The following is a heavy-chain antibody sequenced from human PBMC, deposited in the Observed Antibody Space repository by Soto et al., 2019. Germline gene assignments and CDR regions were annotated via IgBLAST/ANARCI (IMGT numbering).Heavy chain of an antibody. D-gene: IGHD3-22*01. CDR1: GYSFTSYW. V-gene: IGHV5-51*01. Sequence: GESLKISCKGSGYSFTSYWIGWVRQMPGKGLEWMGIIYPGDSDTRYSPSFQGQVTISADKSISIAYLQMNSLKTEDTAVYYCTKVRADYYDSSGPNYWGQGTLVTVSS. J-gene: IGHJ4*02. CDR2: IYPGDSDT. CDR3: TKVRADYYDSSGPNY.